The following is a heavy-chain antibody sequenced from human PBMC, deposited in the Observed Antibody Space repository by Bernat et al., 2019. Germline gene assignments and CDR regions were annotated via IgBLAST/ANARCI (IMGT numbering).Heavy chain of an antibody. J-gene: IGHJ3*02. V-gene: IGHV1-46*01. CDR2: INPSGGST. CDR3: ARDRGWLQFSAFDI. CDR1: GYIFTTYN. D-gene: IGHD5-24*01. Sequence: QVQLVQSGAGVKKPGASVRVSCKTSGYIFTTYNMHWVRQARGQGLEWMGIINPSGGSTSYAQKFQGRVTMTRDTSTSTVYMELSSLRSEDTAVYYCARDRGWLQFSAFDIWGQGTMVTVSS.